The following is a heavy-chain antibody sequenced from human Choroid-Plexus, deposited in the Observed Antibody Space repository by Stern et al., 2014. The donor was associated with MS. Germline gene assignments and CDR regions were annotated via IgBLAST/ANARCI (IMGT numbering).Heavy chain of an antibody. CDR2: VSYDGSNK. D-gene: IGHD2/OR15-2a*01. J-gene: IGHJ5*02. CDR3: AKDRHYLTYFFDH. CDR1: GFTFGSCA. Sequence: VQLVESGGGVVQPGRTLRLSCVASGFTFGSCAMHWVRQAPGQGLEWVAGVSYDGSNKYYADSVKGRFTISRDNSQNTLYMQMSSLRPEDTAVYYCAKDRHYLTYFFDHWGQGSLVTVSS. V-gene: IGHV3-30*18.